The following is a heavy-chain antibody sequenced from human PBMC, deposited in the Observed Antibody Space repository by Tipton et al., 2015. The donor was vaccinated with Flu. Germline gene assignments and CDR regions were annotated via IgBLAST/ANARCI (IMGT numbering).Heavy chain of an antibody. CDR2: IYYSGST. Sequence: TLSLTCTVSGGSISSSSYYWGWIRQPPGKGLEWIGSIYYSGSTNYNPSLKSRVTISVDTSKNQFSLKLSSVTAADTAVYYCARGQGLGSGSTPTGYWGQGTLVTVSS. CDR3: ARGQGLGSGSTPTGY. D-gene: IGHD3-10*01. V-gene: IGHV4-39*07. J-gene: IGHJ4*02. CDR1: GGSISSSSYY.